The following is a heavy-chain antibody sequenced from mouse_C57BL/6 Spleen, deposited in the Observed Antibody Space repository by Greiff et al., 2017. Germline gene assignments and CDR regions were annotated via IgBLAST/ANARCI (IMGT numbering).Heavy chain of an antibody. D-gene: IGHD1-1*01. CDR3: TSRYDDGRSYPWYCED. CDR1: GYTFTSYW. V-gene: IGHV1-52*01. CDR2: IDPSDRET. Sequence: VQLQQPGAELVRPGSSVKLSCKASGYTFTSYWMHWVKQRPIQGLEWIGNIDPSDRETHYNQKFKDKATLTVDKSSSTAYRQLSSLTSEDSAVYYCTSRYDDGRSYPWYCEDWGTGATGTVSA. J-gene: IGHJ1*03.